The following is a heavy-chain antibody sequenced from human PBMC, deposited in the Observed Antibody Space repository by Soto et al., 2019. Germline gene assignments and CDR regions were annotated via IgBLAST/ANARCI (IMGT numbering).Heavy chain of an antibody. CDR1: CGSISGRGYY. D-gene: IGHD3-3*02. Sequence: SETVSLRSTVSCGSISGRGYYRSWIRQHPGKGPEWIGYISYSGSPYYNPSLESRVTISVDTSNNQCSLKLRSVTAADTAVYNWARLVLAVAHGALDIGGQGAMVTVSS. CDR3: ARLVLAVAHGALDI. V-gene: IGHV4-31*03. J-gene: IGHJ3*02. CDR2: ISYSGSP.